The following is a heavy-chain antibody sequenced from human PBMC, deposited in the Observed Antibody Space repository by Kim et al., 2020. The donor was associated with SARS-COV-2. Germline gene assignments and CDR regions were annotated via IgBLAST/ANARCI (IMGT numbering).Heavy chain of an antibody. Sequence: GGSLRLSCAASGLTFSSYEMNWVRQAPGKGLEWVLYISGSGSSKYYADSVKGRFTISRDNAKDSPHLQMNGVRAEETAFYYSAREVVVSPEAFDIWGQGTMVTVSS. D-gene: IGHD3-22*01. CDR1: GLTFSSYE. CDR2: ISGSGSSK. CDR3: AREVVVSPEAFDI. V-gene: IGHV3-48*03. J-gene: IGHJ3*02.